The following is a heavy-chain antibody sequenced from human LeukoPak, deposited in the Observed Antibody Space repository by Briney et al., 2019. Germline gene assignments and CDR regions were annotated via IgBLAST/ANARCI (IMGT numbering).Heavy chain of an antibody. CDR3: ARDIFTRYVVVVAATSDY. Sequence: PGGSLRLSCAASGFTFSDYYMSWIRQAPGKGLEWVSYISGSGSTIYYADSVKGRFTISRDNAKNSLYLQMNSLRAEDTAVYYCARDIFTRYVVVVAATSDYWGQGTLVTVSS. J-gene: IGHJ4*02. D-gene: IGHD2-15*01. CDR2: ISGSGSTI. V-gene: IGHV3-11*04. CDR1: GFTFSDYY.